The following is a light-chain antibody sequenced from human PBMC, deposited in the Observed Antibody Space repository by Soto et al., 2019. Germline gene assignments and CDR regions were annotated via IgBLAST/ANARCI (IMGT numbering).Light chain of an antibody. CDR3: QQFGHLPPFT. J-gene: IGKJ2*01. CDR1: QSVSNH. CDR2: DAS. Sequence: EIVMTQSPANLSVSPGDIAVLSCRASQSVSNHLAWYQQKPGRAPRLLIYDASTRATGIPDRFSGSGSGTDFTLTISSLESEDFAVYFCQQFGHLPPFTFGQGTKLEIK. V-gene: IGKV3-15*01.